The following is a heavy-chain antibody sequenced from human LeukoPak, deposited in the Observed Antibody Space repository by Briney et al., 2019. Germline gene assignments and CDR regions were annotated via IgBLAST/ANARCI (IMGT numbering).Heavy chain of an antibody. Sequence: GGSLRLSCAGSGFPFSSHGMNWVRQAPGKGLEWVSGISPGGGPTYYADSVKGRFTISRDNSKNTLYLQMNSLRAEDTAVYYCAKDAPESITIFGVVITPYYFDYWGQGTLVTVSS. J-gene: IGHJ4*02. V-gene: IGHV3-23*01. CDR1: GFPFSSHG. D-gene: IGHD3-3*01. CDR2: ISPGGGPT. CDR3: AKDAPESITIFGVVITPYYFDY.